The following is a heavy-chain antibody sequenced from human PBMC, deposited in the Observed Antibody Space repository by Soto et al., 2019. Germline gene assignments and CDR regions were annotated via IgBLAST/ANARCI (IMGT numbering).Heavy chain of an antibody. CDR2: IKSAGSGE. D-gene: IGHD5-18*01. Sequence: EVQLMESGGGLVQPGGSLRLSCAASGFSFSSYWMTWVRQAPGKGLEWVANIKSAGSGEEYVDSVKGRFTISRDNAKNSLFLQMNSLRAEDTAVYYCARDPVRKDRYNFDYWGQGTLVTVSS. V-gene: IGHV3-7*01. CDR1: GFSFSSYW. CDR3: ARDPVRKDRYNFDY. J-gene: IGHJ4*02.